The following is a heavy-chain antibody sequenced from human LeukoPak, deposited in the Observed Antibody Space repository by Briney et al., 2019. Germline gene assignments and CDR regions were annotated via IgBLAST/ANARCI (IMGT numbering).Heavy chain of an antibody. CDR2: ISSSSSTI. J-gene: IGHJ4*02. CDR3: ARGFHRYNYDSGAYSVY. CDR1: GFIFTSYS. D-gene: IGHD3-22*01. Sequence: PGGSLRLSCAASGFIFTSYSMNWVRQAPGKGLEWISYISSSSSTIYYADSVRGRFTISRDNAKNSLYLQMNRLRAEDTAVYYCARGFHRYNYDSGAYSVYWGQGTLVTVSS. V-gene: IGHV3-48*01.